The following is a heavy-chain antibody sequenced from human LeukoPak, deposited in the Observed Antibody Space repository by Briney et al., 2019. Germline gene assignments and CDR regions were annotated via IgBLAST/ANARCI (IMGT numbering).Heavy chain of an antibody. J-gene: IGHJ5*02. CDR3: ARRVVVAATRAWFDP. CDR2: IYYSGST. CDR1: GGSISSSSYY. D-gene: IGHD2-15*01. V-gene: IGHV4-39*01. Sequence: SETLSLICTVSGGSISSSSYYWGWIREPPGKGLEWIGSIYYSGSTYYNPSLKSRVTISVDTSKNQFSLKLSSVTAADTAVYYCARRVVVAATRAWFDPWGQGTLVTVSS.